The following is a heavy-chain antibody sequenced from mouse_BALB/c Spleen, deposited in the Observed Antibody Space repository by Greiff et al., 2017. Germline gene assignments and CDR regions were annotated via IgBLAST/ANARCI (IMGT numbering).Heavy chain of an antibody. Sequence: VQLQQSGAELARPGASVKMSCKASGYTFTSYTLHWVKQRPGQGLEWIGYINPSSGYTNYNQKFKDKATLTADKSSSTAYMQLSSLTSEDSAVYYCARRRRDHYYAMDYWGQGTSVTVSS. V-gene: IGHV1-4*01. CDR3: ARRRRDHYYAMDY. J-gene: IGHJ4*01. CDR1: GYTFTSYT. CDR2: INPSSGYT.